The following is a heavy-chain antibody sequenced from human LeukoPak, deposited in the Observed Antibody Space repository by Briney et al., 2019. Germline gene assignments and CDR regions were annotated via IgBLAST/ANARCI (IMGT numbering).Heavy chain of an antibody. J-gene: IGHJ4*02. CDR1: GGSISSGGYY. CDR3: ARVTRNSGSYGVDY. D-gene: IGHD3-10*01. CDR2: IYYSGST. Sequence: IPSETLSLTCTVSGGSISSGGYYWSWIRQHPGKGLEWIGYIYYSGSTYYNPSLKSRVTISVDTSKNQFSLKLSSVTAADTAVYYCARVTRNSGSYGVDYWGQGTLVTVSS. V-gene: IGHV4-31*03.